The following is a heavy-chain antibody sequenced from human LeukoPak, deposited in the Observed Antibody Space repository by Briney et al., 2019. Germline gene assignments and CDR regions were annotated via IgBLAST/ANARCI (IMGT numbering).Heavy chain of an antibody. J-gene: IGHJ6*02. V-gene: IGHV4-34*01. Sequence: SETLSLTCAVYGGSFSGYYWSWIRQPPGKGLEWIGEINHSGSTNYNPSLKSRVTISVDTSKNQFSLKLSSVTAADTAVYYCARENKNGMDVWGQGTTVTASS. CDR1: GGSFSGYY. CDR3: ARENKNGMDV. CDR2: INHSGST.